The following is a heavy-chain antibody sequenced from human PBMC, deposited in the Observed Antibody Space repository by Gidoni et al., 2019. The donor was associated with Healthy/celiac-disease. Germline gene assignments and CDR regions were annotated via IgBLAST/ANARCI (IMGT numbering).Heavy chain of an antibody. CDR3: ARDGPLMITFGGVIVGEFDY. D-gene: IGHD3-16*02. V-gene: IGHV3-33*01. CDR2: IWYDGSNE. J-gene: IGHJ4*02. Sequence: QVQLVESGGGVVQPGRSLRRSCAASGFTSSSHGLHWVRQAPGKGLEWVAVIWYDGSNEYYTDSVKGRFTISRDNSKNTLYLQMYSLRAEDTAVYYCARDGPLMITFGGVIVGEFDYWGQGTLVTVSS. CDR1: GFTSSSHG.